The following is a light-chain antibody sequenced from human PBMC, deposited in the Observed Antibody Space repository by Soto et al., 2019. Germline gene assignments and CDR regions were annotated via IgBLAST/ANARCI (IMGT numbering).Light chain of an antibody. V-gene: IGLV1-44*01. CDR1: SSNIGSNT. J-gene: IGLJ3*02. CDR2: SNN. Sequence: QSVLTQPRSASGTPGQRVTISCSGSSSNIGSNTVNWYQQLPGTAPKLLIYSNNQRPSGVPDRFSGSKSGTSASLAISGLQSEDEADYYCAAWDDSLNLVFGGGTKLTVL. CDR3: AAWDDSLNLV.